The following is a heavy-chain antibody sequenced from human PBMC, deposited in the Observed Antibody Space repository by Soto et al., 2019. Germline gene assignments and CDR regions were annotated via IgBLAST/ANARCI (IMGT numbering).Heavy chain of an antibody. CDR3: ARGIGYSSQNAFDI. V-gene: IGHV3-30-3*01. CDR2: ISYDGSNK. CDR1: GFTFSSYA. J-gene: IGHJ3*02. D-gene: IGHD6-13*01. Sequence: QVQLVESGGGVVQPGRSLRLSCAASGFTFSSYAMHWVRQAPGKGLEWVAVISYDGSNKYYADSVKGRFTISRDNSKNTLYSQMNSLRAEDSAVYYCARGIGYSSQNAFDIWGQGTMGTVSS.